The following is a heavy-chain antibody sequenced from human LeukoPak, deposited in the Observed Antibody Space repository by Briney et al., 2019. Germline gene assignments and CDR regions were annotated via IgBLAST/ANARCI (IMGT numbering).Heavy chain of an antibody. CDR2: ISYDGSNE. CDR3: ARDGLTTFGVAHAMYWYFDL. J-gene: IGHJ2*01. Sequence: PGRSLRLSCAGSGLTFSSYGMHWVRQAPGKGLEWVAVISYDGSNEYYADSVKGRFTISRDNSKNTLYLQMNSLRADDTAVYYCARDGLTTFGVAHAMYWYFDLWGRGTLVTVSS. CDR1: GLTFSSYG. D-gene: IGHD3-3*01. V-gene: IGHV3-30*03.